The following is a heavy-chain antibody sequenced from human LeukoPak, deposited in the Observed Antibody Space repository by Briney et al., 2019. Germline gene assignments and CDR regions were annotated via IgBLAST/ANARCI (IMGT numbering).Heavy chain of an antibody. D-gene: IGHD2-21*01. CDR1: GYTFTGYY. CDR2: INPNSGGT. Sequence: ASVKVSCKASGYTFTGYYMHWVRQAPGQGLESMGWINPNSGGTNYAQKFQGRVTMTRDTSISTAYMELSRLRADDTAVYYCTPLVRGKPIRGGLDPWGQGTLVTVSS. CDR3: TPLVRGKPIRGGLDP. J-gene: IGHJ5*02. V-gene: IGHV1-2*02.